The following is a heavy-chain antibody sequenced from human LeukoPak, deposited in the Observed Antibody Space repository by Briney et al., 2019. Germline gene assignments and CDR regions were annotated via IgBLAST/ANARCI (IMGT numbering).Heavy chain of an antibody. D-gene: IGHD1-1*01. Sequence: ASVNVSCKTSGYTFTGYYMHWVRQAPGQGLEWMGWINPNSGGTNSAQKFQGRVTMTRDTSIGTAYMELSRLRSDDTAVYYCARALAATVTEFDYWGQGTLVTVSS. J-gene: IGHJ4*02. CDR2: INPNSGGT. CDR1: GYTFTGYY. V-gene: IGHV1-2*02. CDR3: ARALAATVTEFDY.